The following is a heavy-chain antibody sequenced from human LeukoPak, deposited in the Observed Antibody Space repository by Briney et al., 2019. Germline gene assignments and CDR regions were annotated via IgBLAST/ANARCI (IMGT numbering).Heavy chain of an antibody. Sequence: PGGSLRLSCAASGFTFSSYAMSWVRQAPGKGLEWVSAISGSGGSTYYADSVKGRFTISRDNSKNTLYLQMNSLRAGDTAVYYCARTRYCSGISCFYANWGQGTLVTVSS. V-gene: IGHV3-23*01. CDR3: ARTRYCSGISCFYAN. CDR2: ISGSGGST. D-gene: IGHD2-2*01. CDR1: GFTFSSYA. J-gene: IGHJ4*02.